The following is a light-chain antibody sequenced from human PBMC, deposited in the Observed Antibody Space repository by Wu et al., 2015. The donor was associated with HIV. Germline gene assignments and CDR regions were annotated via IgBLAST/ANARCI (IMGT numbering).Light chain of an antibody. CDR1: QDIFTY. CDR2: DAS. V-gene: IGKV1-13*02. CDR3: QQLNSFPLT. J-gene: IGKJ5*01. Sequence: IQLTQSPSSLSASIGDRVNITCRASQDIFTYLAWYQQTPGKAPRVLIYDASTLQSGISSRFSGSGSGTDFTLTISGLQREDFAIYFCQQLNSFPLTFGQGSRLEI.